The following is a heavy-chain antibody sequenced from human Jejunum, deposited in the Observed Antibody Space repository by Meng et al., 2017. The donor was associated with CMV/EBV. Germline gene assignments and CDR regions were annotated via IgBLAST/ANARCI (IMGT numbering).Heavy chain of an antibody. D-gene: IGHD3-10*01. CDR1: W. J-gene: IGHJ6*02. V-gene: IGHV3-7*03. Sequence: WMAWVRQAPGKGLGWVANIKQYGSEQYHVGSVEGRFTISRDNAKNSLYLQMNSLRAEDTALYYCARHYYASGSYPTSGMDVWGQGTTVTVSS. CDR2: IKQYGSEQ. CDR3: ARHYYASGSYPTSGMDV.